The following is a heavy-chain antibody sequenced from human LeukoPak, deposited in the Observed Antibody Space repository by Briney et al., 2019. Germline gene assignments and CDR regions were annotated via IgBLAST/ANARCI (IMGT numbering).Heavy chain of an antibody. V-gene: IGHV1-8*01. CDR1: GYTFTSYD. CDR2: MNPNSDNT. J-gene: IGHJ6*02. D-gene: IGHD6-13*01. CDR3: ARDFREQQLYGMDV. Sequence: ASVKVSCKASGYTFTSYDINWVRQATGQGLEWMGWMNPNSDNTGYARKFQGRVTITRNTSISTAYMELSSLRSEDTAVYYCARDFREQQLYGMDVWGQGTTVTVSS.